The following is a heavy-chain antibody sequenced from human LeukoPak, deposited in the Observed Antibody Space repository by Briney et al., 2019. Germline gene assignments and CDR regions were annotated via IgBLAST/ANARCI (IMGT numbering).Heavy chain of an antibody. Sequence: GGSLRHSCAASGFSPSRYVMSWVRQAPGKGLEWVSTIRGGGTNTDYADSVKGRFTISRVNSKNAQYLQINSLGAGDTAVYYCAKGGGYYGSGSSGLICHDYFYMDVWGKGTTVTVSS. V-gene: IGHV3-23*01. J-gene: IGHJ6*03. CDR2: IRGGGTNT. CDR1: GFSPSRYV. D-gene: IGHD3-10*01. CDR3: AKGGGYYGSGSSGLICHDYFYMDV.